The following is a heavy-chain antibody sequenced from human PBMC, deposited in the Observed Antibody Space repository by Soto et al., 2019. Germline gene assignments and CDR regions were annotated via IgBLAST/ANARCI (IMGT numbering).Heavy chain of an antibody. CDR3: AKSQQLERGYYYYGMDV. CDR2: ISGSGGST. CDR1: GFTFSSYA. Sequence: GGSLRLSCAASGFTFSSYAMSWVRQAPGKGLEWVSAISGSGGSTYYADSVKGRFTISRDNSKNTLYLQMNSLRAEDTAVYYCAKSQQLERGYYYYGMDVWGQGTTVTVSS. V-gene: IGHV3-23*01. D-gene: IGHD6-13*01. J-gene: IGHJ6*02.